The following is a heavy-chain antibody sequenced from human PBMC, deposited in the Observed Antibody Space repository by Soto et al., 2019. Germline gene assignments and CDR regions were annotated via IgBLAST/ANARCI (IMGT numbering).Heavy chain of an antibody. J-gene: IGHJ1*01. D-gene: IGHD6-13*01. CDR1: GFTFSSYA. CDR2: IWYDGSNK. CDR3: ARDKGIAAAGPEADEYFQH. V-gene: IGHV3-33*08. Sequence: GGSLRLSCAASGFTFSSYAMSWVRQAPGKGLEWVAVIWYDGSNKYYADSVKGRFTISRDNSKNTLYLQMNSLRAEDTAVYYCARDKGIAAAGPEADEYFQHWGQGTLVTVSS.